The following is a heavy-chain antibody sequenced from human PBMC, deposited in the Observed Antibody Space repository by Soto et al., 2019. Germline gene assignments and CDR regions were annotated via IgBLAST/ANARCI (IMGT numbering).Heavy chain of an antibody. V-gene: IGHV1-69*01. CDR3: GTVITGRASINWFDP. CDR2: IIPIFGTA. J-gene: IGHJ5*02. D-gene: IGHD4-4*01. Sequence: QVQLVQSGAEVKKPGSSVKVSCKASGGTFSSYAISWVRQAPGQGLEWMGGIIPIFGTANYAQKFQGRVTITADESTSTAYMELSSLTSEDTAVYYCGTVITGRASINWFDPWGQGTLVTVSS. CDR1: GGTFSSYA.